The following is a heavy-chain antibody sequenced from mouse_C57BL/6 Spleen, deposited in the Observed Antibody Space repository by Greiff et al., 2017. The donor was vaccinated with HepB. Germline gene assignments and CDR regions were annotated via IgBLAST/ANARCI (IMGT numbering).Heavy chain of an antibody. Sequence: EVKVEESGGGLVQPGESLKLSCESNEYEFPSHDMSWVRKTPEKRLELVAAINSDGGSTYYPDTMERRFIIAKDNTKKTLYLQMSSLRSEDTALYYVARHGEGQRGMDYWGQGTTVTVSS. CDR2: INSDGGST. V-gene: IGHV5-2*03. CDR3: ARHGEGQRGMDY. CDR1: EYEFPSHD. J-gene: IGHJ4*01.